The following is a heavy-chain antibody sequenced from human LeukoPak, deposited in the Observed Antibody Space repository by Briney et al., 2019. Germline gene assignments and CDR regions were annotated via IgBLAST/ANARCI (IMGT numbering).Heavy chain of an antibody. J-gene: IGHJ4*02. V-gene: IGHV3-64*01. CDR2: INSDGGST. Sequence: GGSLRLSCAASGFTFSSYGMHWVRQAPGKGLEYVSAINSDGGSTYYANSVKGRFTISRDNSKNTLYLQMGGLRAEDSAVYYCARDGRNYYDRSGYYSALAYWGQGTLVTVSS. D-gene: IGHD3-22*01. CDR3: ARDGRNYYDRSGYYSALAY. CDR1: GFTFSSYG.